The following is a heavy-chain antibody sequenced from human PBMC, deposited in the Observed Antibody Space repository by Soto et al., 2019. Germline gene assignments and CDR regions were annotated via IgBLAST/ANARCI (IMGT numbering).Heavy chain of an antibody. V-gene: IGHV4-4*02. J-gene: IGHJ6*02. D-gene: IGHD3-10*01. Sequence: SETLSLTCAVSGGSISGSNWWSWVRQPPGKGLEWIGEIYHSGSTNYNPSLKSRVTISVDKSKNQFSLKLSSVTAADTAVYYCARVWVNYYGSGSYYKSHYYGMDVWGQGTTVTVSS. CDR3: ARVWVNYYGSGSYYKSHYYGMDV. CDR2: IYHSGST. CDR1: GGSISGSNW.